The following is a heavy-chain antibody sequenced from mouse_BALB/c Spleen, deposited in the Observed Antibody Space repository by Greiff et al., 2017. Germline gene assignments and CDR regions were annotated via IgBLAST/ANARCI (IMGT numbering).Heavy chain of an antibody. CDR3: ARHVYGNFYYYAMDY. D-gene: IGHD2-10*02. Sequence: EVKLMESGGGLVKPGGSLKLSCAASGFAFSSYDMSWVRQTPEKRLEWVAYISSGGGSTYYPDTVKGRFTISRDNAKNTLYLQMSSLKSEDTAMYYCARHVYGNFYYYAMDYWGQGTSVTVSS. CDR1: GFAFSSYD. J-gene: IGHJ4*01. V-gene: IGHV5-12-1*01. CDR2: ISSGGGST.